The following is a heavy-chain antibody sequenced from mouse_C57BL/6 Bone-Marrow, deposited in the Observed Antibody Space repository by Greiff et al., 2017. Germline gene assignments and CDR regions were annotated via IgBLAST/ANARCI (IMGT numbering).Heavy chain of an antibody. J-gene: IGHJ1*03. CDR1: GYTFTSYW. Sequence: VKLQQPGAELVRPGSSVKLSCTASGYTFTSYWMHWVKQRPIQGLEWIGNIDPSDSETHYNQKFKDKATLTVDKSSSTAYMQLSSLTSEDSAVYYCANWYFDVWGTGTTVTVSS. CDR2: IDPSDSET. V-gene: IGHV1-52*01. CDR3: ANWYFDV.